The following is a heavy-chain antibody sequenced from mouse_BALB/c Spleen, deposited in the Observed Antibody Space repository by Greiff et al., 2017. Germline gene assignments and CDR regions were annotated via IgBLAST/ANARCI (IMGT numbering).Heavy chain of an antibody. J-gene: IGHJ1*01. D-gene: IGHD2-3*01. CDR2: IDPETGGT. Sequence: VQLQQSGAELVRPGASVTLSCKASGYTFTDYEMHWVKQTPVHGLEWIGAIDPETGGTAYNQKFKGKATLTADKSSSTAYMELRSLTSEDSAVYYCTRYDPYWYFDVWGAGTTVTVSS. V-gene: IGHV1-15*01. CDR3: TRYDPYWYFDV. CDR1: GYTFTDYE.